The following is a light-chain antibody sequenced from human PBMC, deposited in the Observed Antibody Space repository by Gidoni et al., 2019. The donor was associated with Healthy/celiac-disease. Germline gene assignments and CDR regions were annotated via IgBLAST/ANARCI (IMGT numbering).Light chain of an antibody. CDR1: SSDVGGYNY. J-gene: IGLJ1*01. CDR2: DVS. CDR3: SSYTSSSTV. V-gene: IGLV2-14*03. Sequence: QSALPQPAPVSGSPGQSITISCTGTSSDVGGYNYVSWYQQHPGKAPKLMIYDVSNRPSGVSNRFSGSKSGNTASLTISGLQAEDEADYYCSSYTSSSTVFGTGTKVTVL.